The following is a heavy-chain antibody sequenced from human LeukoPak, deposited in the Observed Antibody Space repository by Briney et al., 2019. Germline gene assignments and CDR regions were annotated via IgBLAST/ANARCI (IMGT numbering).Heavy chain of an antibody. CDR3: ARGPIAAAGIVRGFDY. Sequence: PSETLSLTCAVYGGSFGGYYWSWIRQPPGKGLEWIGEINHSGSTNYNPSLKSRVTISVDTSKNQFSLKLSSVTAADTAVYYCARGPIAAAGIVRGFDYWGQGTLVTVSS. V-gene: IGHV4-34*01. D-gene: IGHD6-13*01. J-gene: IGHJ4*02. CDR1: GGSFGGYY. CDR2: INHSGST.